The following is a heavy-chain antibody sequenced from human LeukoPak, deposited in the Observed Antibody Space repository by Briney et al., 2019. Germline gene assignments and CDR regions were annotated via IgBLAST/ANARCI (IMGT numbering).Heavy chain of an antibody. CDR1: GFTFDDYA. CDR3: AKDSNYYDSSGYFDY. V-gene: IGHV3-9*01. J-gene: IGHJ4*02. D-gene: IGHD3-22*01. Sequence: PGRSLRLSCAASGFTFDDYAMHWVRQAPGKGLEWVSCISWNSGSIGYADSVKGRFTISRDNAKNSLYLQMNSLRAEDTALYYCAKDSNYYDSSGYFDYWGQGTLVTVSS. CDR2: ISWNSGSI.